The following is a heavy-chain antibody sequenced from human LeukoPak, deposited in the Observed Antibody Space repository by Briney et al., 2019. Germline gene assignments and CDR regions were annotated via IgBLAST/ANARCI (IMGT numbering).Heavy chain of an antibody. CDR1: GFTFGDYA. Sequence: PGGSLRLSCRASGFTFGDYALSWVRQAPGKGLEWVGFIRSKAYGGTPDYAASVKGRFTISRDDSKSIAYPQMSSLKTEDTAVYYCTRYIAAAGIYFDYWGQGTLLTVSS. V-gene: IGHV3-49*04. CDR3: TRYIAAAGIYFDY. J-gene: IGHJ4*02. CDR2: IRSKAYGGTP. D-gene: IGHD6-13*01.